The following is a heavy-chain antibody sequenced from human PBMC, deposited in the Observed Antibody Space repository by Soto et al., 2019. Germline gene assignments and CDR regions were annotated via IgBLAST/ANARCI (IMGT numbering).Heavy chain of an antibody. J-gene: IGHJ5*02. CDR1: GGSFSGYY. D-gene: IGHD1-26*01. V-gene: IGHV4-34*01. Sequence: SETLSLTCAVYGGSFSGYYWSWIRQPPGKGLEWIGEINHSGSTNYNPSLKSRVTISVDTSKNQFSLKLSSVTAADTAVYYCARGKLHYRGVANWFDPWGQGTLVTVSS. CDR2: INHSGST. CDR3: ARGKLHYRGVANWFDP.